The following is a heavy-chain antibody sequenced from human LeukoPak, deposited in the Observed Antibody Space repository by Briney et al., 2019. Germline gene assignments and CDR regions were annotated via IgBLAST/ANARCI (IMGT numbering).Heavy chain of an antibody. CDR2: IYTSGST. V-gene: IGHV4-4*07. CDR1: GGSISSYY. Sequence: SETLSLTCTVSGGSISSYYWSWIRQPAGKGLEWIGRIYTSGSTNYNPSLKSRVTMSVDTSKNQFSLKLSSVTAADTAVYYCARDSSYCSGGSCYSHYYYTDVWGKGTTVTVSS. D-gene: IGHD2-15*01. J-gene: IGHJ6*03. CDR3: ARDSSYCSGGSCYSHYYYTDV.